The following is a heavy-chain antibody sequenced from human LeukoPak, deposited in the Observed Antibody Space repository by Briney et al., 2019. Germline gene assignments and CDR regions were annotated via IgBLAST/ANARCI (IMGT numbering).Heavy chain of an antibody. CDR3: ATDRPYYYDSSGYKPQRTYAFDI. CDR1: GYIFTTYD. Sequence: ASVKVSCKASGYIFTTYDISWVRQAPGQGLERLRWISAYNGKTNYAQKLQGRVTMTTDTSTSTAYMELRSLRSDDTAVYYCATDRPYYYDSSGYKPQRTYAFDIWGQGTMVTVSS. CDR2: ISAYNGKT. V-gene: IGHV1-18*01. J-gene: IGHJ3*02. D-gene: IGHD3-22*01.